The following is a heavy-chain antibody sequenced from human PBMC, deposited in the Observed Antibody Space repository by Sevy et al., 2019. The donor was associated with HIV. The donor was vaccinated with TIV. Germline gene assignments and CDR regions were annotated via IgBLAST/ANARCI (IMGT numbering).Heavy chain of an antibody. CDR2: IYPGDSET. D-gene: IGHD4-17*01. CDR1: GYSFTAYW. J-gene: IGHJ3*02. Sequence: GESLKISCKGSGYSFTAYWIDWVRQVPGKGLEWMGTIYPGDSETRYSPSVQGQVTISADKSLTTAYLQWSSLKASDTGVYYCARATGLKVGIDFGTLDIWGQGTMVTVSS. CDR3: ARATGLKVGIDFGTLDI. V-gene: IGHV5-51*01.